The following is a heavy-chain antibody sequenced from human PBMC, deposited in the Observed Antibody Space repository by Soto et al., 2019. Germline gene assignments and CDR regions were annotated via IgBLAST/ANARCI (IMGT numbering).Heavy chain of an antibody. D-gene: IGHD3-10*01. Sequence: SETLSLTCTVSAGSISSGDYYWSCIRQPPGKGLEWIGYIHYSGSTYYNPSLKSRIIISVDTSKNQFSLQLSSVTAADTAVYYCAGVDYYGSGSPSFDYWGQGTLVTVSS. CDR1: AGSISSGDYY. J-gene: IGHJ4*02. CDR2: IHYSGST. CDR3: AGVDYYGSGSPSFDY. V-gene: IGHV4-30-4*01.